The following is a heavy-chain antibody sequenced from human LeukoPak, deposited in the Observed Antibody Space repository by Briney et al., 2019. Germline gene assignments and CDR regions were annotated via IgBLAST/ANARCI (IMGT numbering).Heavy chain of an antibody. CDR3: AKDAYSGSSEGGNYFDY. D-gene: IGHD1-26*01. CDR1: GFTFSSYA. CDR2: ISGSGGST. J-gene: IGHJ4*02. V-gene: IGHV3-23*01. Sequence: GGSLRLSCAASGFTFSSYAMSWVRQAPGKGLEWVSVISGSGGSTYYADSVKGRFTISRDNSKNTLYLQMNSLRAEDTAVYYCAKDAYSGSSEGGNYFDYWGQGTLVTVSS.